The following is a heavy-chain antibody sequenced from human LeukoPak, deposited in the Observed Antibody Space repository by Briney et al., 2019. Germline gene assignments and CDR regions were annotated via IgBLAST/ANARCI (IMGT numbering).Heavy chain of an antibody. J-gene: IGHJ3*02. CDR2: IRNKGSNYAT. Sequence: GGSLRLSCAASGFTFSSYGMHWVRQASGKGLEWVGHIRNKGSNYATAYGASVKGRFTISRDDSKNTAYLQMNSLKTEDTAVYYCSRHSDYGGSGNRLDAFDIWGQGTMVTVSS. D-gene: IGHD3-22*01. V-gene: IGHV3-73*01. CDR1: GFTFSSYG. CDR3: SRHSDYGGSGNRLDAFDI.